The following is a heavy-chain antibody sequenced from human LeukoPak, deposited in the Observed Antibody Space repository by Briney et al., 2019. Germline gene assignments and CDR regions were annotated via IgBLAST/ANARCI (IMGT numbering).Heavy chain of an antibody. CDR2: VNPDGSGT. J-gene: IGHJ4*02. CDR3: ARWGIEATIDY. Sequence: GGSLRLSCATSGFTFRTYWMSWVRQAPGKGLEWVANVNPDGSGTYYLDSVKGRFTISRDNVKNSLYLQMNSLGDEDTSVYYCARWGIEATIDYWGQGILVTVSS. V-gene: IGHV3-7*01. CDR1: GFTFRTYW. D-gene: IGHD1-26*01.